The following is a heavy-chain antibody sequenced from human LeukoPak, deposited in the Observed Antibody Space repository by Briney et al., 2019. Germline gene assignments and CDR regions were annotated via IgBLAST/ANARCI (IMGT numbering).Heavy chain of an antibody. CDR3: ARDRELGY. V-gene: IGHV4-59*01. CDR2: IYNSGTT. CDR1: GGSISIYY. Sequence: SETLSLTCTVSGGSISIYYWSWIRQPPGKGLEWIGYIYNSGTTNYNPSLKSRLTISVDTSKNQFSLKLTFVTAADTAVYYCARDRELGYWGQGILVTVSS. J-gene: IGHJ4*02. D-gene: IGHD3-10*01.